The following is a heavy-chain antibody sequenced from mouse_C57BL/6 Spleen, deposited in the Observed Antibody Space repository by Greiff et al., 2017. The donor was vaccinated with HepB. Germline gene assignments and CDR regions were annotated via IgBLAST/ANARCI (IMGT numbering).Heavy chain of an antibody. Sequence: VQLQQSGAELVKPGASVKLSCKASGYTFTSYWMHWVKQRPGQGLEWIGMIHPNSGSTNYNEKFKSKATLTVDKSSSTAYMQLSSLTSEDSAVYYCAREGGYGYADGYAMDYWGQGTSVTVSS. CDR1: GYTFTSYW. CDR3: AREGGYGYADGYAMDY. CDR2: IHPNSGST. J-gene: IGHJ4*01. D-gene: IGHD2-2*01. V-gene: IGHV1-64*01.